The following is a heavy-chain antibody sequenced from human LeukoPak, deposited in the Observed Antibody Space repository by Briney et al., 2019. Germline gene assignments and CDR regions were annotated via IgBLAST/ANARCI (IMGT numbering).Heavy chain of an antibody. CDR3: AKDRGSWYYYYGMDV. Sequence: GGSLRPSCAASGFTFSNYGIHWVRQAPGKGLEWVAVISYDGNNKYYADSVKGRFTISRDNSKNTLYLQMNSLRAEDTAVYYCAKDRGSWYYYYGMDVRGQGTTVTVSS. V-gene: IGHV3-30*18. CDR2: ISYDGNNK. CDR1: GFTFSNYG. J-gene: IGHJ6*02. D-gene: IGHD6-13*01.